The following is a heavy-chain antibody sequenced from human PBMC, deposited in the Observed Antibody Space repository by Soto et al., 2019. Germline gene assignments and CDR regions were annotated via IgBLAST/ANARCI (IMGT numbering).Heavy chain of an antibody. CDR1: GYNFTTYW. D-gene: IGHD2-21*02. Sequence: GESLKISCKGSGYNFTTYWIGWVRQVPGKGLEWMGLIYPGDSDTRYSPSFQGQVTISADKSISAAYLQWSSLEASDTATYYCARQTCGGDCYSTLHFDIWGQGTLVTVSS. CDR3: ARQTCGGDCYSTLHFDI. J-gene: IGHJ1*01. CDR2: IYPGDSDT. V-gene: IGHV5-51*01.